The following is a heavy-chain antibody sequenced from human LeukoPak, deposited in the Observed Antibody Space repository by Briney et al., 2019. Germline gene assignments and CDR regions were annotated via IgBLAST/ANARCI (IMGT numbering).Heavy chain of an antibody. CDR3: ARECMDTTMVDAFDI. D-gene: IGHD5-18*01. CDR2: ISTYNGNT. J-gene: IGHJ3*02. Sequence: ASVKVSCKASGYTFTNYGFNWVRQAPGQGLEWMGWISTYNGNTLYAQKFQGRVTMTTDTSTTTAYMELRSLRADDTAVYYCARECMDTTMVDAFDIWGQGTMVTVSS. V-gene: IGHV1-18*01. CDR1: GYTFTNYG.